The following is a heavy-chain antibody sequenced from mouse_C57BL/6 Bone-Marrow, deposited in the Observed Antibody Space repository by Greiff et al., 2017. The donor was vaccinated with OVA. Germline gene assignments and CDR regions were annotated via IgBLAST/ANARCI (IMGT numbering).Heavy chain of an antibody. V-gene: IGHV5-17*01. CDR3: ARTGRFDY. Sequence: DVKLQESGGGLVKPGGSLKLSCAASGFTFSDYGMHWVRQAPEKGLEWVAYISSGSSTIYYADTVKGRFTISRDNAKNTLFLQMTSLRSEDTAMYYCARTGRFDYWGQGTTLTVSS. CDR1: GFTFSDYG. J-gene: IGHJ2*01. CDR2: ISSGSSTI. D-gene: IGHD3-3*01.